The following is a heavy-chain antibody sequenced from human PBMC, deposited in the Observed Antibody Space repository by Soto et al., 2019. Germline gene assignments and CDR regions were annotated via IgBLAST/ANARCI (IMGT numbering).Heavy chain of an antibody. J-gene: IGHJ5*02. Sequence: SETLSLTCTVSGGSISSYYWSWIRQPPGKGLEWIGYIYYSGSTYYNPSLKSRVTISVDTSKNQFSLKLSSVTAADTAVYYCARSHYDYVWGSYRFRWFDPWGQGTLVTVSS. D-gene: IGHD3-16*02. CDR2: IYYSGST. CDR1: GGSISSYY. CDR3: ARSHYDYVWGSYRFRWFDP. V-gene: IGHV4-30-4*01.